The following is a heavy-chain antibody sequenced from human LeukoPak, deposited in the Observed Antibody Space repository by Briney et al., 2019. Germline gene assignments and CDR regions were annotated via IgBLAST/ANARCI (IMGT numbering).Heavy chain of an antibody. CDR1: GFTFSSYG. CDR3: AREGYDILTGYYEYYFDY. D-gene: IGHD3-9*01. J-gene: IGHJ4*02. Sequence: GGSLRLSCAASGFTFSSYGMHWVRQAPGKGLEWVAVIWYDGINKYYADSVKGRFTISRDNSKNTLYLQMNSLRAEDTAVYYCAREGYDILTGYYEYYFDYWGQGTLVTVSS. CDR2: IWYDGINK. V-gene: IGHV3-33*01.